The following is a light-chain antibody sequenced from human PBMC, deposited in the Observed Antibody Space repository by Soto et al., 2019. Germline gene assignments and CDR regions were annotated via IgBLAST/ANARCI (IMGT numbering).Light chain of an antibody. CDR1: NIGSKS. CDR3: QVWDSSSDRDVV. J-gene: IGLJ2*01. V-gene: IGLV3-21*04. CDR2: YDS. Sequence: SYELTQPPSVSVAPGKTARITCGGNNIGSKSVHWYQQKPGQAPVLVIYYDSDRPSGIPERFSGSNSGNTAPLTISRVEAGDEADYYCQVWDSSSDRDVVFGGGTKVTVL.